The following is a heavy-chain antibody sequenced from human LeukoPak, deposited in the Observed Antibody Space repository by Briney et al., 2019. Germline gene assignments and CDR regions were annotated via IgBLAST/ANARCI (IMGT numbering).Heavy chain of an antibody. D-gene: IGHD3-22*01. J-gene: IGHJ4*02. V-gene: IGHV3-23*01. CDR3: AKESSEYYSDSSGYYGSFDY. CDR2: IRGSGGST. CDR1: GFTFSSYA. Sequence: GGSLRLSCAASGFTFSSYAMSWVRQAPGKGLEWGSAIRGSGGSTYYAVSVKGPFTISRDNSKNTLYLQMNSLRAEDTAVYYCAKESSEYYSDSSGYYGSFDYWGQGTLVTVSS.